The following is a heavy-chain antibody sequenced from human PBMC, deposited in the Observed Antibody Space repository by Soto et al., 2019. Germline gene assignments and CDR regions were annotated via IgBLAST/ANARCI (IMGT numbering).Heavy chain of an antibody. J-gene: IGHJ6*02. CDR2: IKSKTDGGTT. CDR3: TTTTRSSGWRVGMDV. D-gene: IGHD6-19*01. Sequence: KAGGSLRLSCAASGFSFGSYALSWVRQAPGKGLEWVGRIKSKTDGGTTDYAAPVKGRFTISRDDSKNTLYLQMNSLKTEDTAVYYCTTTTRSSGWRVGMDVWGQGTTVTVSS. CDR1: GFSFGSYA. V-gene: IGHV3-15*01.